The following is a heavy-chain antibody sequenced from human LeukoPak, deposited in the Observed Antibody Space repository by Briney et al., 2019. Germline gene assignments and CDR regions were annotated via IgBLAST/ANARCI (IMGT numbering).Heavy chain of an antibody. V-gene: IGHV4-59*01. J-gene: IGHJ6*03. Sequence: PSETLSLTCTVSGGSISSYYWSWIRQPPGKGLEWIGYIYYSGYTNYNPSLKSRVTISVDTSKNQFSLKLSSVTAADTAVYYCARTTMVRGTYYMDVWGKGTTVTISS. CDR1: GGSISSYY. CDR2: IYYSGYT. D-gene: IGHD3-10*01. CDR3: ARTTMVRGTYYMDV.